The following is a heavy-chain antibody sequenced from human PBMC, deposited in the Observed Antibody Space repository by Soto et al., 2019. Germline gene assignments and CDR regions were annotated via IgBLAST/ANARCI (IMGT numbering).Heavy chain of an antibody. D-gene: IGHD4-17*01. Sequence: QLQLQESGPGLVKPSETLSLTCTVSGGSISSSSYYWGWIRQPPGKGMEWIGSIYYSGSTYYNPSRKSRVPISVDTSKNQFSLKLSSVAAADTAVYYCASVYGEISVWGQGTLVTVSS. V-gene: IGHV4-39*01. J-gene: IGHJ4*02. CDR2: IYYSGST. CDR1: GGSISSSSYY. CDR3: ASVYGEISV.